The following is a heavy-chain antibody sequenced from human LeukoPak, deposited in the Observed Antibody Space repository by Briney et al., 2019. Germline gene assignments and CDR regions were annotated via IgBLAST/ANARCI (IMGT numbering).Heavy chain of an antibody. CDR1: GYSISSGYY. D-gene: IGHD6-19*01. J-gene: IGHJ1*01. CDR2: ISPRGGDT. V-gene: IGHV3-23*01. CDR3: ARNSGWYGVS. Sequence: ETLSLTCTVSGYSISSGYYWGWIRQPPGKGLEWLSGISPRGGDTHYADSVKGRFTISRDNSKNTLYLQLSSLRGDDTAVYYCARNSGWYGVSWGQGTLVTVSS.